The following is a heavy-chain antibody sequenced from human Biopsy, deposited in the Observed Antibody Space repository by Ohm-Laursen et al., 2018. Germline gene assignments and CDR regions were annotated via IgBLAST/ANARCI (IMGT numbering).Heavy chain of an antibody. J-gene: IGHJ6*02. CDR1: SGSISGYY. Sequence: SETLSLTCTVSSGSISGYYWTWIRQAPGKGLEFIGYVYSSGSTNYNPSLKSRATISIDTSRNQVSRRLSSVTAADTAVYYCARGIAVVRSLDVWGQGTTVAVSS. V-gene: IGHV4-59*08. CDR2: VYSSGST. CDR3: ARGIAVVRSLDV. D-gene: IGHD5-18*01.